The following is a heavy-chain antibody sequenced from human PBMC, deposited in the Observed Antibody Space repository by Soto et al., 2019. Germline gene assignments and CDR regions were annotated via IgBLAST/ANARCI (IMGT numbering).Heavy chain of an antibody. Sequence: QVQLQESGPGLVKPSETLSLTCTVSGGSISSYYWSWIRQPPGKGLEWIGYIYYSGSTNYNPSLKSRGTIAVDTSKNQFSLKLSSVTAADTAGYYWARVWGNCSSTSCAVDYWGQGTLVTVSS. J-gene: IGHJ4*02. CDR2: IYYSGST. D-gene: IGHD2-2*01. CDR1: GGSISSYY. CDR3: ARVWGNCSSTSCAVDY. V-gene: IGHV4-59*01.